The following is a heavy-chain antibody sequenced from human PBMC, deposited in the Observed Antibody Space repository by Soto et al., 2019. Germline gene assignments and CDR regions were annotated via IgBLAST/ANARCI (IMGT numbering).Heavy chain of an antibody. CDR1: GYIFVNYG. D-gene: IGHD3-16*01. CDR3: VMVDNYVTPTPQDV. V-gene: IGHV1-18*01. J-gene: IGHJ6*02. CDR2: ISPYTGNT. Sequence: QVQLVQSGDEVKKPGASVKVSCKASGYIFVNYGIAWVRQAPGQGLEWMGWISPYTGNTHSATKAQGRLTMTTATSPRTAYMARGSLTSDDTAVYYCVMVDNYVTPTPQDVWGQGTTVTVSS.